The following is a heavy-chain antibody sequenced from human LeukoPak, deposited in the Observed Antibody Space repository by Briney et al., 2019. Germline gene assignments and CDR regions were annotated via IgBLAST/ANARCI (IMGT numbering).Heavy chain of an antibody. Sequence: KPSETLSLTCTVSGGSISSGDYYWRWIRQPPGKGLEWIGYIYYSGSTYNNPSLKSRVTISVDTSKNQFSLKLSSVTAADTAVYYCAREKRTGYYDSSGYPHGFDYWGQGTLVTVSS. J-gene: IGHJ4*02. CDR1: GGSISSGDYY. V-gene: IGHV4-30-4*08. D-gene: IGHD3-22*01. CDR3: AREKRTGYYDSSGYPHGFDY. CDR2: IYYSGST.